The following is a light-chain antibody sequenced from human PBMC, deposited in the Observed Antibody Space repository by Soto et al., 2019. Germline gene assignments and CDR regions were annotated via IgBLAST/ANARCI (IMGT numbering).Light chain of an antibody. Sequence: QSVLTQPASVSGSPGQSITISCIGTSSDVGGYNYVSWYQHHPGKVPKLMIYDVNNRPSGVSNRFSGSKSGNTASLTISGLQAEDEADYYCSSYTTPTTLVVFGGGTKLTVL. CDR3: SSYTTPTTLVV. CDR1: SSDVGGYNY. CDR2: DVN. J-gene: IGLJ2*01. V-gene: IGLV2-14*03.